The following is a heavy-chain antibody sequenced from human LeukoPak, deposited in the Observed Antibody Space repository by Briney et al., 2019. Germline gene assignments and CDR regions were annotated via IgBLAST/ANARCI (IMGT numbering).Heavy chain of an antibody. CDR3: ARGPTYYYDSSGYDY. Sequence: PSETLSLTCAVSGCSISSGGYSWSWIRQPLGKGLEWIGYIYHSGSTYYNPSLKSRVTISVDRSKNQFSLKLSSVTAADTAVYYCARGPTYYYDSSGYDYWGQGTLVTVSS. CDR2: IYHSGST. CDR1: GCSISSGGYS. V-gene: IGHV4-30-2*01. D-gene: IGHD3-22*01. J-gene: IGHJ4*02.